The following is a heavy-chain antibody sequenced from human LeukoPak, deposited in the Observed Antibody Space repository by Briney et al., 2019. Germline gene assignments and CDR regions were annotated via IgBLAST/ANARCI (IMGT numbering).Heavy chain of an antibody. Sequence: GGSLRLSCAASGFTFSSYAMSWVRQAPGKGLEWVSAISGSGGSTYYADSVKGRFTISRDNSKSTLYLQMNSLRAEETAVYYCAKAGFGEFRPNWFDPWGQGTLVTVSS. CDR1: GFTFSSYA. J-gene: IGHJ5*02. CDR3: AKAGFGEFRPNWFDP. V-gene: IGHV3-23*01. CDR2: ISGSGGST. D-gene: IGHD3-10*01.